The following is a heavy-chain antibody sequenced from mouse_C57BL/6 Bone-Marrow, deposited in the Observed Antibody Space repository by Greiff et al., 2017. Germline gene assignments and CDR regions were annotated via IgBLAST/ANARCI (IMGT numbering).Heavy chain of an antibody. CDR2: IYPGSGST. D-gene: IGHD2-5*01. CDR1: GYTFTSYW. Sequence: QVQLQQPGSELVKPGASVKMSCKASGYTFTSYWITWVKQRPGQGLEWIGDIYPGSGSTNYNEQFKSKATLTVDTSSRTADMQLSSLTSEDSAVYYCARPYYSNYWYFDVWGTGTKVTVDS. CDR3: ARPYYSNYWYFDV. V-gene: IGHV1-55*01. J-gene: IGHJ1*03.